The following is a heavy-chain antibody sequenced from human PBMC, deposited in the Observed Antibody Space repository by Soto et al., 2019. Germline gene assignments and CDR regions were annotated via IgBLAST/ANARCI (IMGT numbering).Heavy chain of an antibody. V-gene: IGHV5-51*01. CDR1: GYSFTSYW. CDR3: ARLLEGYCSSTSCYNWFDP. CDR2: IYPGDSDT. Sequence: GESLKISCKGSGYSFTSYWIGWVRQMPGKGLEWMGIIYPGDSDTRYSPSFQGQVTISADKSISTAYLQWSSLKASDTAMYYCARLLEGYCSSTSCYNWFDPWGQGTLVTVSS. D-gene: IGHD2-2*01. J-gene: IGHJ5*02.